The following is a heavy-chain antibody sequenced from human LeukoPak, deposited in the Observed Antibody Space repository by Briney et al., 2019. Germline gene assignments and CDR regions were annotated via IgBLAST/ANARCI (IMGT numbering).Heavy chain of an antibody. CDR1: GFTFSSYG. CDR3: ATDDPPVTGGYIVATTYPSNLDY. Sequence: GGSLRLSCVVSGFTFSSYGMHWVRQAPGKGLEWVAFIQYDGSNEYYTDSVKGRFTISRDKHKNTLYLQMNSLRPEDTAVYYCATDDPPVTGGYIVATTYPSNLDYWGQGTLVTVSS. CDR2: IQYDGSNE. J-gene: IGHJ4*02. D-gene: IGHD5-12*01. V-gene: IGHV3-30*02.